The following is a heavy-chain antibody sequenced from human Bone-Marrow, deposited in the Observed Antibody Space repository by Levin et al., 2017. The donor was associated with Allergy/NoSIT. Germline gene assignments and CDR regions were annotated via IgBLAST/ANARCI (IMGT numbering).Heavy chain of an antibody. V-gene: IGHV3-23*01. D-gene: IGHD6-13*01. Sequence: GGSLRLSCAASGFTFSSSAMDWVRLAPGEGLQWVSAIRPSGDTTYYAESVKGRFIISRDNSRNTVYLQMNHLRVEDTAKYYCAKETGGSGWYTVDYWGRGTLVTVS. CDR3: AKETGGSGWYTVDY. CDR1: GFTFSSSA. CDR2: IRPSGDTT. J-gene: IGHJ4*02.